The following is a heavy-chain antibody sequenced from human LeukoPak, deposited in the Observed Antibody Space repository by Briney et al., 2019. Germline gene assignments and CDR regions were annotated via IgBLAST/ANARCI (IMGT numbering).Heavy chain of an antibody. CDR3: ARGKASGGYSAYGLDAFDI. V-gene: IGHV3-30*03. CDR1: GFTFSSYG. CDR2: ISYDGSNK. J-gene: IGHJ3*02. D-gene: IGHD5-12*01. Sequence: GGSLRLSCAASGFTFSSYGMHWVRQAPGKGLEWVAVISYDGSNKYYADSVKGRFTISRDDSKNTLYLQMNSLRAEDTAVYYCARGKASGGYSAYGLDAFDIWGQGTMVTVSS.